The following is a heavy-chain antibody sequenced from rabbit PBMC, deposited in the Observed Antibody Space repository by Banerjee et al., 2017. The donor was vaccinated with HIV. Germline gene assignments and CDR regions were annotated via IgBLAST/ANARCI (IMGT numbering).Heavy chain of an antibody. J-gene: IGHJ4*01. D-gene: IGHD8-1*01. Sequence: QSLEESGGDLVKPGASLTLTCTASGFDLSSYYYMCWVRQAPGKGLELIGCIYTGSASTYYASWAKGRFTISKTSSTTVTLQMTSLSAADTATYFCARDGGSSYSYAFNLWGPGTLVTVS. CDR1: GFDLSSYYY. CDR3: ARDGGSSYSYAFNL. V-gene: IGHV1S40*01. CDR2: IYTGSAST.